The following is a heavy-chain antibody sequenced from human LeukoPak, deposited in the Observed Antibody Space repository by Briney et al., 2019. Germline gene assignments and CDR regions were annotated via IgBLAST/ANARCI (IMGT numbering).Heavy chain of an antibody. D-gene: IGHD3-3*01. Sequence: SETLSLTCTVSGGSISSGSYYWSWIRQPAGKGLEWIGRIYTSGSTNYNPSLKSRVTISVDTSKNQFSLKLSSVTAADTAVYYCARGDYDFWSGYYIGFDPWGQGTLVTVSS. J-gene: IGHJ5*02. CDR2: IYTSGST. V-gene: IGHV4-61*02. CDR3: ARGDYDFWSGYYIGFDP. CDR1: GGSISSGSYY.